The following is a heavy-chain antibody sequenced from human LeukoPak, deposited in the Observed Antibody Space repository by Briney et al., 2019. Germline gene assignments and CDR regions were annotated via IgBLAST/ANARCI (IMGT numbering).Heavy chain of an antibody. CDR1: GYTFTSYD. CDR2: MNPNSGHT. V-gene: IGHV1-8*01. D-gene: IGHD1-26*01. Sequence: GASVKVSCKASGYTFTSYDIIWVRQALGQGHEWMGWMNPNSGHTGYAQKFQGRVTMTRTTSISTAYMELTSLTSEDSAVYYCARSIVGVRKRNDYWGQGTLVTVSS. J-gene: IGHJ4*02. CDR3: ARSIVGVRKRNDY.